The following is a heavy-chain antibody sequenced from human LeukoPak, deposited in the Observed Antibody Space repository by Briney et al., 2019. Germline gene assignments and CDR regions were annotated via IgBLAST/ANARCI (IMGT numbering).Heavy chain of an antibody. J-gene: IGHJ4*02. CDR1: GFTFSDYN. Sequence: GRSLRLSCAASGFTFSDYNMHWVRRAPGKGLDWVALMSPDGNKKHYADSVKGRFTISRDNSKNTVDLQLNSLRAEDTAVYYCARDLIGRYTFDYCGQGTLVTVSS. CDR3: ARDLIGRYTFDY. V-gene: IGHV3-30-3*01. D-gene: IGHD3-10*01. CDR2: MSPDGNKK.